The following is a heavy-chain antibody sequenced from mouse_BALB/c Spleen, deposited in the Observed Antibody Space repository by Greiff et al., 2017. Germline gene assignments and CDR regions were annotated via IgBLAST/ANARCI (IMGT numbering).Heavy chain of an antibody. Sequence: EVKLMESGGGLVQPGGSRKLSCAASGFTFSSFGMHWVRQAPEKGLEWVAYISSGNSTTYYADTVKGRFTISKDNPKNNLYLQMTSLRSEDTAVYSSARSYCDPQGVDYWGQGTPVTVSA. J-gene: IGHJ3*01. CDR3: ARSYCDPQGVDY. D-gene: IGHD2-4*01. V-gene: IGHV5-17*02. CDR2: ISSGNSTT. CDR1: GFTFSSFG.